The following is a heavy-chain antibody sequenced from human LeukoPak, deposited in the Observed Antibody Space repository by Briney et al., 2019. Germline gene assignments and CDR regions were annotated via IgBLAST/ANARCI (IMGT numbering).Heavy chain of an antibody. Sequence: GGSLRLSCAASGFTFSSYWMSWVRQAPGKGLEWVANIKKDGSEKYYVDSVKGRFTISRDNAKNSLYLQMNSLRAEDTAVYYCARLWFGELSAYFDYWGQGTLVTVSS. J-gene: IGHJ4*02. CDR2: IKKDGSEK. CDR1: GFTFSSYW. D-gene: IGHD3-10*01. V-gene: IGHV3-7*03. CDR3: ARLWFGELSAYFDY.